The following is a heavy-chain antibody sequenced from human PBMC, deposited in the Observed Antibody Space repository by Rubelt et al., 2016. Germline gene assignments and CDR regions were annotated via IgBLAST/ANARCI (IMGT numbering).Heavy chain of an antibody. D-gene: IGHD6-19*01. CDR2: IRFDGSNP. CDR1: GFTFSSYG. V-gene: IGHV3-30*02. J-gene: IGHJ4*02. CDR3: AKGLGSGWGLDY. Sequence: VQLVESGGGLVQPGGSLRLSCAASGFTFSSYGMSWVRQAPGKGLEWVTFIRFDGSNPYHADSVKGRFTISRDNSRNTLYMQMNSLRDEDTAVYYCAKGLGSGWGLDYWGQGTLVTVSS.